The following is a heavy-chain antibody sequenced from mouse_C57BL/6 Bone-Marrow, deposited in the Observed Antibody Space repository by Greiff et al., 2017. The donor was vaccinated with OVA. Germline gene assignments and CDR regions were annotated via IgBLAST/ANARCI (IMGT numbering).Heavy chain of an antibody. J-gene: IGHJ3*01. CDR3: ARRGNPPFAY. V-gene: IGHV1-81*01. CDR1: GYTFTSYG. CDR2: IYPRSGNT. Sequence: QVQLKESGAELARPGASVKLSCKASGYTFTSYGISWVKQRTGQGLEWIGEIYPRSGNTYYNEKFKGKATLTADKSSSTAYMELRSLTSEDSAVYVCARRGNPPFAYWGQGTLVTVSA.